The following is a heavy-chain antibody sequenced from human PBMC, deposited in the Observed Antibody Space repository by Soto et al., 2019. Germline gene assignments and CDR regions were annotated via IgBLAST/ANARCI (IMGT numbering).Heavy chain of an antibody. V-gene: IGHV4-34*01. J-gene: IGHJ6*02. D-gene: IGHD3-22*01. CDR2: INHSGST. CDR1: GGSFSGYY. Sequence: SETLSLTCAVYGGSFSGYYWSWIRQPPGKGLEWIGEINHSGSTNYNPSLKSRVTISVDTSKNQFSLKLSSVTAADTAVYYCARGTAYSRYYDGSGYSYYYGMDVWGQGTTVTVSS. CDR3: ARGTAYSRYYDGSGYSYYYGMDV.